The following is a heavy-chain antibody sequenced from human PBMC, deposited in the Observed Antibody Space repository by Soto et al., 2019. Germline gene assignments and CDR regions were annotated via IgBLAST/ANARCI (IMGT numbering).Heavy chain of an antibody. J-gene: IGHJ4*02. Sequence: EVQLLESGGGLVQPGGSLTLSCVASGFTFSNYAMSWVRQAPGKGLEWVSLIGGNGGTTNYADSVKGRFTISRDNSKETVYLQMNSLRADDTAVYYCAKGRANTMFGVDTLFDYWGRGTLVTVSS. D-gene: IGHD3-3*01. CDR1: GFTFSNYA. V-gene: IGHV3-23*01. CDR2: IGGNGGTT. CDR3: AKGRANTMFGVDTLFDY.